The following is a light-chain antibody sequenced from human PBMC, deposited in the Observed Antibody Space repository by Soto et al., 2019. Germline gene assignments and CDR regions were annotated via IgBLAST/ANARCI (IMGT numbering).Light chain of an antibody. CDR2: GAS. V-gene: IGKV3-20*01. CDR1: QSVSSSF. CDR3: QQYGSSPLT. J-gene: IGKJ4*01. Sequence: EIELTQCPGTVSLSPGERATLSCRASQSVSSSFLAWYQQKPGQAPRLLIYGASSRATGIPDRFSGSGSGTDFTITISILEPEDVAVYYCQQYGSSPLTFGGGTKVEIK.